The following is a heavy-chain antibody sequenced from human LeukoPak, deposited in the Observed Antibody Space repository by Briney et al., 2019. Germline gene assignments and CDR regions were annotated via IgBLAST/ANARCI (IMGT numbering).Heavy chain of an antibody. CDR1: GGSISSYY. Sequence: SETLSPTCTVSGGSISSYYWSWIRQPPGKGLEWIGYIYYSGSTNYNPSLKSRVTISVDTSKNQFSLKLSSVTAADTAVYYCARGECSGGSCYLGPFDYWGQGTLVTVSS. CDR3: ARGECSGGSCYLGPFDY. CDR2: IYYSGST. D-gene: IGHD2-15*01. J-gene: IGHJ4*02. V-gene: IGHV4-59*01.